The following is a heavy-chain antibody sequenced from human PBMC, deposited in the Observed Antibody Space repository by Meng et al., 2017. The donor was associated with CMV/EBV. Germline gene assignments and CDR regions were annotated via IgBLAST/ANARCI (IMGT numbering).Heavy chain of an antibody. CDR2: ISGDGSNT. CDR3: ARGNWGLGY. J-gene: IGHJ4*02. V-gene: IGHV3-74*01. CDR1: GFTFIDYY. Sequence: LSCVASGFTFIDYYIHWVRQAPGKGLVWVSRISGDGSNTNYADSVKGRFTISRDIARNTIYMQMNSLRVEDTAVYYCARGNWGLGYWGQGTPVTVSS. D-gene: IGHD7-27*01.